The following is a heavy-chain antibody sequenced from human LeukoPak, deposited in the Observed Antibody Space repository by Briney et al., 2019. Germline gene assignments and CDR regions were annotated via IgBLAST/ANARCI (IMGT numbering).Heavy chain of an antibody. D-gene: IGHD2-2*01. CDR2: ISWNSGSI. J-gene: IGHJ4*02. CDR1: GFTFDDYA. V-gene: IGHV3-9*03. CDR3: AKGYCSSTSCYVWY. Sequence: GGSLRLSCAASGFTFDDYAMHWVRQAPGKGLEWVSGISWNSGSIGYADSVKGRFTISRGNAKNSLYLQMNSLRAEDMALYYCAKGYCSSTSCYVWYWGQGTLVTVSS.